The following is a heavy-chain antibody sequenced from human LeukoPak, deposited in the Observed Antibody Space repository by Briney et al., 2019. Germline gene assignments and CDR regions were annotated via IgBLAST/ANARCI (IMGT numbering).Heavy chain of an antibody. CDR2: TYYRSKWIN. CDR1: GDSVSSNTAA. Sequence: SQTLSLTCAISGDSVSSNTAAWNWSRQSPWRGLEWLGRTYYRSKWINDYAVSVKSRITINPDTSKNQFSLQLSSVTPDDTGVYYCASGTAFDYWGQGTLVTVSS. D-gene: IGHD1-26*01. J-gene: IGHJ4*02. V-gene: IGHV6-1*01. CDR3: ASGTAFDY.